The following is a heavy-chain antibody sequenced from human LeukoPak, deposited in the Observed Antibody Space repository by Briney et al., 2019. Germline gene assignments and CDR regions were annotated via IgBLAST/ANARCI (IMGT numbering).Heavy chain of an antibody. J-gene: IGHJ4*02. Sequence: GGSLRLSCAASGFTFSSYGMHWVRQAPGKGLEWVAVISYDGSNKYYADSVKGRFTISRDNSKNTLYLQMNSLRAEDTAVYYCARDSTSSWYYFDLWGQGTLVTVSS. D-gene: IGHD6-13*01. CDR2: ISYDGSNK. V-gene: IGHV3-30*03. CDR3: ARDSTSSWYYFDL. CDR1: GFTFSSYG.